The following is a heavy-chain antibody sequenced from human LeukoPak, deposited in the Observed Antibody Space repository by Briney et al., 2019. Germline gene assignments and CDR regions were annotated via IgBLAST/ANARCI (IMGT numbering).Heavy chain of an antibody. J-gene: IGHJ4*02. D-gene: IGHD5-12*01. Sequence: ASVKISCKTSGFIFTSYGITWVRQAPGQGLEWMGWVSPYNGKTNYAQDLQGRVTMTADTSTNTAYMELRSLRSGDTAVYYCARQRYSGYDFWGFDYWGQGTLVTVSS. CDR1: GFIFTSYG. CDR3: ARQRYSGYDFWGFDY. CDR2: VSPYNGKT. V-gene: IGHV1-18*01.